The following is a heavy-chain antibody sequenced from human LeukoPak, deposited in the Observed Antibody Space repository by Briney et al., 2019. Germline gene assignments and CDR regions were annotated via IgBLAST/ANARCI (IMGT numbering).Heavy chain of an antibody. CDR3: ARDSSVTAAPIDY. J-gene: IGHJ4*02. D-gene: IGHD2-2*01. V-gene: IGHV3-48*01. CDR1: GLPLSSYR. Sequence: GGSLNPSCEPSGLPLSSYRMNWVRRAPGKGLEWVSYISSSSSTIYYADSLKGRFTISRDDAENSLYLQMNSLRAEDTAVYYCARDSSVTAAPIDYWGQGTLVTVSS. CDR2: ISSSSSTI.